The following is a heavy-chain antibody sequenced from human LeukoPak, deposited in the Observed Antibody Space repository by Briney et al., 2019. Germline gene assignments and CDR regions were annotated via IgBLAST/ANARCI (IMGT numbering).Heavy chain of an antibody. CDR1: GFTFSSYA. D-gene: IGHD2-15*01. J-gene: IGHJ4*02. Sequence: GRSLRLSCAASGFTFSSYAMSWVRQAPGKGLEGVSVISGSGDTTYYEESVKGRFTISRDNSKNTLYLQMNTLRAEDTAVYYCAKMHSGYCSGGSCYFDYWGQGTLVTVSS. CDR3: AKMHSGYCSGGSCYFDY. CDR2: ISGSGDTT. V-gene: IGHV3-23*01.